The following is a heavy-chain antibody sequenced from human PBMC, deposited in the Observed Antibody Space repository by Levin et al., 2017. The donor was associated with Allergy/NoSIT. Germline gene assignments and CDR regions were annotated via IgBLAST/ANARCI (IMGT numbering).Heavy chain of an antibody. V-gene: IGHV3-15*01. CDR1: GFTFSNAW. CDR3: TTHSSSWYYFDY. J-gene: IGHJ4*02. Sequence: PSETLSLTCAASGFTFSNAWMSWVRQAPGKGLEWVGRIKSKTDGGTTDYAAPVKGRFTISRDDSKNTLYLQMNSLKTEDTAVYYCTTHSSSWYYFDYWGQGTLVTVSS. CDR2: IKSKTDGGTT. D-gene: IGHD6-13*01.